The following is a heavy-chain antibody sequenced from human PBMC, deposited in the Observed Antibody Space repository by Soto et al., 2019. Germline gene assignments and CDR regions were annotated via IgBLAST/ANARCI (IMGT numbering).Heavy chain of an antibody. D-gene: IGHD3-10*01. CDR1: GFTFSDHY. CDR3: ARVGHYYGSGSSDY. Sequence: PGGSLRLSCAASGFTFSDHYMDWVRQAPGKGLEWVGRTRNKANSYTTEYAASVKGGFTISRDDSKNSLYLQMNSLKTEDTAVYYCARVGHYYGSGSSDYWGQGTLVTVSS. CDR2: TRNKANSYTT. J-gene: IGHJ4*02. V-gene: IGHV3-72*01.